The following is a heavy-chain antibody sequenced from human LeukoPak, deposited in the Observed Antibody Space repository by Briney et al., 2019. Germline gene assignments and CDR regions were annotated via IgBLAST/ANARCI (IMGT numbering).Heavy chain of an antibody. CDR2: IYTSGTI. D-gene: IGHD3-10*01. J-gene: IGHJ5*02. V-gene: IGHV4-4*07. Sequence: SETLSLTCAVYGGSFSGYYGSWIRQPAGTALEWIGRIYTSGTITYNPSLKSRVTMSVDTSKNQFSLKLSSVTAAETAVYYCARDSGTTGEVKFDPWGQGTLVTVSS. CDR3: ARDSGTTGEVKFDP. CDR1: GGSFSGYY.